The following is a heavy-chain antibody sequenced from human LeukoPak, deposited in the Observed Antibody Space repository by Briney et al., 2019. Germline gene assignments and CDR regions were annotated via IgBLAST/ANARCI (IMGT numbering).Heavy chain of an antibody. CDR2: IKQDGSEK. CDR3: ARERSSSGSYYYYYYGMDV. D-gene: IGHD1-26*01. Sequence: GGSLSLSCAASGFTFSSYWMSWVRQAPGKGLEWVANIKQDGSEKYYVDSVKGRFTISRDNAKNSLYLQMNSLRAEDTAVYYCARERSSSGSYYYYYYGMDVWGQGTTVTVSS. V-gene: IGHV3-7*01. J-gene: IGHJ6*02. CDR1: GFTFSSYW.